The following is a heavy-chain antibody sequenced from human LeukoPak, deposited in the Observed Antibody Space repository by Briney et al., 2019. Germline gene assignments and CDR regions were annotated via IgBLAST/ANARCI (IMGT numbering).Heavy chain of an antibody. D-gene: IGHD3-16*01. CDR3: AKPRGGYYYYYMDV. V-gene: IGHV3-23*01. J-gene: IGHJ6*03. CDR2: ISGSGGST. CDR1: GFTFSIHG. Sequence: GGTLRLSCAASGFTFSIHGMNWVRQAPGKGLEWVSAISGSGGSTYYADSVKGRFTISRDNSKNTLYLQMNSLRAEDTAVYYCAKPRGGYYYYYMDVWGKGTTVTVSS.